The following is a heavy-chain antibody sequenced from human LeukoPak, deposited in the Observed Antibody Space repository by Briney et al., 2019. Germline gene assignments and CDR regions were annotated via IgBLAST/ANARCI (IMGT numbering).Heavy chain of an antibody. J-gene: IGHJ4*02. CDR3: ARVGLAVTGYFDY. CDR1: GGSFSGYY. D-gene: IGHD4-17*01. CDR2: INHSGST. V-gene: IGHV4-34*01. Sequence: SETLSLTCAVYGGSFSGYYWSWIRQPPGKGLEWIGEINHSGSTNYNPSLKSRVTISVDTSKNQFSLKLSSVTAADTAVYYCARVGLAVTGYFDYWGQGTLVTVSS.